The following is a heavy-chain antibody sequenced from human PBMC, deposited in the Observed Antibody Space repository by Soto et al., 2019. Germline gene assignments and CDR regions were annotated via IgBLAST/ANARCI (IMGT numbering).Heavy chain of an antibody. CDR2: ISSSGSTI. Sequence: GGSLRLSCAASGFTFSDYYMSWIRQAPGKGLEWVSYISSSGSTIYYADSVKGRFTISRDNAKNSLYLQMNSLRAEDTAVYYCARAEKDIVVVVAALGGFDPWGQGTLVTVSS. D-gene: IGHD2-15*01. CDR3: ARAEKDIVVVVAALGGFDP. J-gene: IGHJ5*02. V-gene: IGHV3-11*01. CDR1: GFTFSDYY.